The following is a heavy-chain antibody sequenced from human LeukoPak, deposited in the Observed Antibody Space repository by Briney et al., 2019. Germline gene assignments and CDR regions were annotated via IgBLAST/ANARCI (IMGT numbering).Heavy chain of an antibody. CDR1: GFTVSSNY. Sequence: GGSLRLSCAASGFTVSSNYMSGVRQAPGKGLEWVSVIYSGGSTYYADSVKDRFTISRDNSKNTLYLQMNSLRAEDTAVYYCARLYSSSVGGGYYYYYYMDVWGKGTTVTVSS. CDR3: ARLYSSSVGGGYYYYYYMDV. V-gene: IGHV3-53*01. J-gene: IGHJ6*03. CDR2: IYSGGST. D-gene: IGHD6-6*01.